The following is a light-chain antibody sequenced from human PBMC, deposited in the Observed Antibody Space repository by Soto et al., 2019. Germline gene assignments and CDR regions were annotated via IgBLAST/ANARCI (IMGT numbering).Light chain of an antibody. J-gene: IGLJ1*01. CDR3: SSYAGSNNYV. CDR2: AVS. V-gene: IGLV2-8*01. CDR1: SXDAGGYKY. Sequence: QSVLTQPPSASGSPGQSVTISCTGTSXDAGGYKYVSWYQQYPGKAPKLMIYAVSERPSGVPDRFSGSKSGNTASLTVSGLQAEDEADYYCSSYAGSNNYVFGTGTKGTVL.